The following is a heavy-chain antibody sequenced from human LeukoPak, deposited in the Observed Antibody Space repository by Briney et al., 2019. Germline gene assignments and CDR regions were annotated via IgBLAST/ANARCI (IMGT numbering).Heavy chain of an antibody. D-gene: IGHD3-22*01. CDR2: MRQDGNEK. CDR1: GFTFSSYW. Sequence: GGSLRLSCVASGFTFSSYWMTWVRQAPGKGLEWVANMRQDGNEKYYVDSVKGRFTISRDNAKNSLYLQMNSLRAEDTAVYYCARYTYDSSGYDGEGYYYYYMDVWGKGTTVTISS. CDR3: ARYTYDSSGYDGEGYYYYYMDV. J-gene: IGHJ6*03. V-gene: IGHV3-7*01.